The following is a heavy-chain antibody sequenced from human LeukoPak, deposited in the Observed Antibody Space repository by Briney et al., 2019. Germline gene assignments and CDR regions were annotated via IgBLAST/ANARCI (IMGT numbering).Heavy chain of an antibody. J-gene: IGHJ4*02. V-gene: IGHV3-49*04. D-gene: IGHD3-10*01. CDR1: GFTLSDYY. CDR2: IRSKAYGGTT. Sequence: PGGSLRLSCAASGFTLSDYYMSWVRQAPGKGLEWVGFIRSKAYGGTTEYAASVKGRFTISRDDSKSIAYLQMNSLKTEDTAVYYCTSRLYYYGSGRKFDYWGQGTLVTVSS. CDR3: TSRLYYYGSGRKFDY.